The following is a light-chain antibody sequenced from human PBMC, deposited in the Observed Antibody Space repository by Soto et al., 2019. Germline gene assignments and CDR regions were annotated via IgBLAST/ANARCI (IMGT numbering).Light chain of an antibody. V-gene: IGKV1-5*01. CDR1: QRISSW. CDR2: DAS. Sequence: DIQMAQAPSTLSASVGDIVTITCRASQRISSWLAWYQQKPGKAPKLLIYDASSLESGVPSRFSGSGSGTEFTLTITSLQPDDFATYYCQQYNSYPWTFGQGTKVDIK. CDR3: QQYNSYPWT. J-gene: IGKJ1*01.